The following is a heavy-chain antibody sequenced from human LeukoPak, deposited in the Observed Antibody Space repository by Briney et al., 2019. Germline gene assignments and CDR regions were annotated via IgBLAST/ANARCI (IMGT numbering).Heavy chain of an antibody. D-gene: IGHD6-6*01. CDR3: ARGPPYSSSSGNY. CDR2: ISSSSSYI. J-gene: IGHJ4*02. Sequence: GGSLRLSCAASGFTFKTYSMNWVRQAPGKGLEWVSSISSSSSYIYYADSVKGRFTISRDNAKNSLYLQMNSLRAEDTAVYYCARGPPYSSSSGNYWGQGTLVTVSS. V-gene: IGHV3-21*01. CDR1: GFTFKTYS.